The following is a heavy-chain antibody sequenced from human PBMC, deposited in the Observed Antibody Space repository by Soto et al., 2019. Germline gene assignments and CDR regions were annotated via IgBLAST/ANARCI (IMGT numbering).Heavy chain of an antibody. D-gene: IGHD6-19*01. CDR2: MNPNSGNT. Sequence: QVQLVQSGAEVKKPGASVKVSCKASGYTFTSYDINWVRQATGQGLEWMGWMNPNSGNTGYAHKFQGRVTMTRNTSQSTAYMELRSLRSEDTAVYYCARGLPGSSGWKLVPPDNWFDPWGQGTLVTVSS. V-gene: IGHV1-8*01. J-gene: IGHJ5*02. CDR3: ARGLPGSSGWKLVPPDNWFDP. CDR1: GYTFTSYD.